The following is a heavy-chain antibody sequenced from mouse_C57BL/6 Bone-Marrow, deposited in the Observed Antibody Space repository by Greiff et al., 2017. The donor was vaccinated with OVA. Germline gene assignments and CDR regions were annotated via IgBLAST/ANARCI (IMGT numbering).Heavy chain of an antibody. CDR2: INPSSGYT. CDR3: VSGYYGCWFAY. Sequence: QVQLQQSGAELAKPGASVKLSCKASGYTFTSYWMHWVKQRPGQGLEWIGYINPSSGYTKYNQKFKDKATLTADKSSSTAYMQLSSLTYEDSAVYYCVSGYYGCWFAYWGQVTRVTVSA. J-gene: IGHJ3*01. D-gene: IGHD1-1*01. CDR1: GYTFTSYW. V-gene: IGHV1-7*01.